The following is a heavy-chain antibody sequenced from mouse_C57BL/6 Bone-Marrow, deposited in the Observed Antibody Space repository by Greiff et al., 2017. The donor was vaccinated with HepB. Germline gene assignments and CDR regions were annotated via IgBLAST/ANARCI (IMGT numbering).Heavy chain of an antibody. Sequence: QVRLQQPGAELVRPGSSVKLSCKASGYTFTSYWMHWVKQRPIQGLEWIGNIDPSDSETHYNQKFKDKATLTVDKSSSTAYMQLSSLTSEDSAVYYCARGSTAWFAYWGQGTLVTVSA. D-gene: IGHD1-1*01. CDR2: IDPSDSET. J-gene: IGHJ3*01. V-gene: IGHV1-52*01. CDR1: GYTFTSYW. CDR3: ARGSTAWFAY.